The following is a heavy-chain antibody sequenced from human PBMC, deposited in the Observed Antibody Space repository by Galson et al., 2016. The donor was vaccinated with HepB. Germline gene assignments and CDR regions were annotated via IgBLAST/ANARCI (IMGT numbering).Heavy chain of an antibody. V-gene: IGHV3-74*01. J-gene: IGHJ4*02. CDR3: TRLNELGDS. Sequence: SLRLSCAASGFTFTDYCMHWVRQAPGKGLMWVSRICNGGSPTIYADSVNGRFTISRDNAKNMVYLQMNNLRAEDTALYYCTRLNELGDSWGQGTLVIVSS. CDR1: GFTFTDYC. D-gene: IGHD7-27*01. CDR2: ICNGGSPT.